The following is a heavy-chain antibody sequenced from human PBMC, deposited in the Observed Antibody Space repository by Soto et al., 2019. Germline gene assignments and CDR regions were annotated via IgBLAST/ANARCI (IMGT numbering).Heavy chain of an antibody. CDR3: ARVYDFWSGYSNPFDH. J-gene: IGHJ4*02. D-gene: IGHD3-3*01. Sequence: ASVKVSCKASGYTFISYYMHWARQAPGQGLEWMGLINPSGGSTNYAQRFQGRVTMTTDTSTTTAYMELRSLRSDDTAVYYCARVYDFWSGYSNPFDHWGQGTPVTVSS. CDR1: GYTFISYY. CDR2: INPSGGST. V-gene: IGHV1-46*01.